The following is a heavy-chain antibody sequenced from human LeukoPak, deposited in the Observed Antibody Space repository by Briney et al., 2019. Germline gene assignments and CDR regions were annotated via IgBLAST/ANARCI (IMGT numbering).Heavy chain of an antibody. CDR2: INHSGST. V-gene: IGHV4-34*01. CDR3: AALTAALTGFVDY. Sequence: SETLSLTCAVYGGSFSGYYWSWIRQPPGKGLEWIGEINHSGSTNYNPSLKSRVTISVDTSKNQFSLKLSSVTAADTAVYYCAALTAALTGFVDYWGQGTLVTVSS. J-gene: IGHJ4*02. CDR1: GGSFSGYY. D-gene: IGHD6-13*01.